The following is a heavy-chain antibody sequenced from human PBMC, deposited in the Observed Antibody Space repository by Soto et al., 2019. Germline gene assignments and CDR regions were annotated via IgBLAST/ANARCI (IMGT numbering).Heavy chain of an antibody. CDR2: VSNTATT. J-gene: IGHJ4*02. CDR1: GASIIHHY. V-gene: IGHV4-59*11. D-gene: IGHD1-26*01. Sequence: PSETLSLTCTVSGASIIHHYWAWIRQSPGRGLESIGYVSNTATTTYYNPSLKSRVTMSVDTSKNQFSLKLTSVTAVDTAVYYCARREIQGPIDYWGQGTLVTVSS. CDR3: ARREIQGPIDY.